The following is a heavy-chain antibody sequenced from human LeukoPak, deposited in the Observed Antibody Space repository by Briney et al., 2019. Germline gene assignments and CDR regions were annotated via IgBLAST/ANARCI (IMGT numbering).Heavy chain of an antibody. D-gene: IGHD2-2*01. CDR2: INPNSGDT. CDR1: GYTFNVYY. CDR3: ARGGYCSSRGCFTIDY. Sequence: ASVKVSCKASGYTFNVYYLHWVRQAPGQGREGMGWINPNSGDTNYAQKFQGTVTMTRDTSISTAYMELSRLRSDDTAVYYCARGGYCSSRGCFTIDYWGQGTLVTVSS. V-gene: IGHV1-2*02. J-gene: IGHJ4*02.